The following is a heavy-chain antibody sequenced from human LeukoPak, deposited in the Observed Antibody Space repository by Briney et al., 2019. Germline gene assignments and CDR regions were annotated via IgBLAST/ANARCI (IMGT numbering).Heavy chain of an antibody. D-gene: IGHD6-13*01. CDR1: GGSISSYY. J-gene: IGHJ4*02. CDR2: VYDSGST. V-gene: IGHV4-59*01. CDR3: ARGIGYPDY. Sequence: SETLSLTCTVSGGSISSYYWSWIRQPPGKRLEWIGYVYDSGSTNYNPSLKSRVTISVDTSKNQFSLKLSSVTAADTAVYYCARGIGYPDYWGQGTLVTVSS.